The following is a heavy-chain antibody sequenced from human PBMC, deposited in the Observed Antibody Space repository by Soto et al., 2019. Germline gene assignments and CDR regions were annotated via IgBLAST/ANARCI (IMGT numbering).Heavy chain of an antibody. D-gene: IGHD3-10*01. CDR1: GFNFRSYG. CDR2: IWHDGSKI. V-gene: IGHV3-33*03. J-gene: IGHJ6*02. Sequence: QAQLVESGGGVVQPGTSLRLSCITSGFNFRSYGMHWVRQAPGKGLEWVAVIWHDGSKIYYTDSVKGRFTISRDNSKDTLYLQMHRVRAEDTAVYFCATEVNYYQSGILGMDVWGQGTTVTVSS. CDR3: ATEVNYYQSGILGMDV.